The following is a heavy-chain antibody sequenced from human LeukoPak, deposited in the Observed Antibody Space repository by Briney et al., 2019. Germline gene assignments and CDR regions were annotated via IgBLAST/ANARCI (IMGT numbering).Heavy chain of an antibody. CDR1: GYTFTGYY. Sequence: GASVKVSCKASGYTFTGYYMHWVRQAPGQGLEWMGWINPNSGGTNYAQKFQGRVTMTRDTSISTAYMELSRLRSDDTAVYYCARTTREYDILTGYYSPSNFDYWGQGTLVTVSS. D-gene: IGHD3-9*01. CDR3: ARTTREYDILTGYYSPSNFDY. CDR2: INPNSGGT. V-gene: IGHV1-2*02. J-gene: IGHJ4*02.